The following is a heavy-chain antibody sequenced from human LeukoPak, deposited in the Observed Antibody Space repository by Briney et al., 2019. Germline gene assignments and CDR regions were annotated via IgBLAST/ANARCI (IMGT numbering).Heavy chain of an antibody. J-gene: IGHJ4*02. Sequence: SETLSLTCAVYGGSFSGYYWSWIRQPPGKGLEWIGEINHSGSTNYNPSLKSRVIISVDTFKNQFSLKLSSVTAADTAVYYCARAFRSTYFDYWGQGTLVTVSS. V-gene: IGHV4-34*01. CDR2: INHSGST. CDR1: GGSFSGYY. D-gene: IGHD3-3*01. CDR3: ARAFRSTYFDY.